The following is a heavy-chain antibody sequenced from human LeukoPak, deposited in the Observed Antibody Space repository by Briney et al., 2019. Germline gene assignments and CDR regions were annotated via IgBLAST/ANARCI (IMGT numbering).Heavy chain of an antibody. V-gene: IGHV4-59*08. Sequence: SETLSLTCTVSGASINSYYWSWIRQPPGKGLDWIGYIYYSGSGSTNYNPSLKSRVTISVDTAKNQFSLRLSSVTAADTAVYYCARRSSGWSFDYWGQGTLVTVSS. CDR1: GASINSYY. J-gene: IGHJ4*02. D-gene: IGHD6-19*01. CDR2: IYYSGSGST. CDR3: ARRSSGWSFDY.